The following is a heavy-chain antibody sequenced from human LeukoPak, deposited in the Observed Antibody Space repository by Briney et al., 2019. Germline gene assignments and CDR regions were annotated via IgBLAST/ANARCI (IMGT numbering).Heavy chain of an antibody. D-gene: IGHD3-22*01. V-gene: IGHV1-2*02. Sequence: ASVKVSCTASGYTFTGYYMHWVRQAPGQGLEWMGWINPNSGGTNYAQKFQGRVTMTRDTSISTAYMELSRLRSDDTAVYYCARDPGAMIAVTDAFDIRGQGTMVTVSS. CDR3: ARDPGAMIAVTDAFDI. CDR2: INPNSGGT. J-gene: IGHJ3*02. CDR1: GYTFTGYY.